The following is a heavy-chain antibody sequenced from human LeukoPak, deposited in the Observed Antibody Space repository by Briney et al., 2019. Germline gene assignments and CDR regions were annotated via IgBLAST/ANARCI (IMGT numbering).Heavy chain of an antibody. Sequence: GGSLRLSCAASGFTVSSNYMNWVRQAPGKGLEWVSVIYSSGSTYYADSVKGRFTISRDNSKNTLYLQMNSLRAEDTAVYYCARNYDFWSGYYRSGAFDIWGQGTMVTVSS. CDR1: GFTVSSNY. D-gene: IGHD3-3*01. V-gene: IGHV3-53*01. J-gene: IGHJ3*02. CDR3: ARNYDFWSGYYRSGAFDI. CDR2: IYSSGST.